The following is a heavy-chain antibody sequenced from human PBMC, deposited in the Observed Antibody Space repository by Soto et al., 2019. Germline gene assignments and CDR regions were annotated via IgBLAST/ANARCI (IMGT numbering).Heavy chain of an antibody. CDR3: ARDRRDGYNWKGAHYYYGMDV. CDR2: IYYSGST. D-gene: IGHD1-1*01. J-gene: IGHJ6*02. Sequence: PSETLSLTCTVSGGSISSYYWSWIRQPPGKGLEWIGYIYYSGSTNYNPSLKSRVTISVDTSKNQFSLKLSSVTAADTAVYYCARDRRDGYNWKGAHYYYGMDVWGQGTTVTVSS. V-gene: IGHV4-59*01. CDR1: GGSISSYY.